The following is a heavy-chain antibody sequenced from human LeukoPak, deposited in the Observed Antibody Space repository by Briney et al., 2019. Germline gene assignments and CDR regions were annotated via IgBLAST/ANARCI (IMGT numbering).Heavy chain of an antibody. V-gene: IGHV3-33*06. CDR2: IWYDGSNK. CDR3: AKRAPGSYFDY. CDR1: GFTFSSYG. Sequence: GGSLRLSCAASGFTFSSYGMHWVRQAPGKGLEWVAVIWYDGSNKYYADSVKGRFTISRDNSKNTLYLQMNSLRAEDTAVYYCAKRAPGSYFDYWGQGTLVTVSS. D-gene: IGHD3-10*01. J-gene: IGHJ4*02.